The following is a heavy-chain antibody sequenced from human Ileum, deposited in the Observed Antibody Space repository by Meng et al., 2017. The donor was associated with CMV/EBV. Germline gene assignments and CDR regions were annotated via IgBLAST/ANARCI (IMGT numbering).Heavy chain of an antibody. Sequence: GSLRLSCTVSGASINSSPCFWGWIRQPPGKGLEWIGYIWPSGTTYYNPSLKSRVTISLDTSKNSFSLRLTSVTAADVAVYYCATPGGLRDQPYYGLDVWGQGTTVTVSS. J-gene: IGHJ6*02. CDR3: ATPGGLRDQPYYGLDV. CDR2: IWPSGTT. V-gene: IGHV4-39*07. D-gene: IGHD2-21*01. CDR1: GASINSSPCF.